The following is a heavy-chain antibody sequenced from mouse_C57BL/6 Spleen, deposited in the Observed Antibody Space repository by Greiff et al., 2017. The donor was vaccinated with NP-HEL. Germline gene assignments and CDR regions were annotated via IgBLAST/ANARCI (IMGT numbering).Heavy chain of an antibody. J-gene: IGHJ4*01. CDR3: ARMRYDGSSTYAMDD. CDR1: GYTFTSYW. D-gene: IGHD1-1*01. CDR2: IYPGSGST. V-gene: IGHV1-55*01. Sequence: QVQLQQPGAELVKPGASVKMSCKASGYTFTSYWITWVKQRPGQGLEWIGDIYPGSGSTNYNEKFKSKATLTVDTSSSTAYMQLSSLASEDSAVYYCARMRYDGSSTYAMDDWGQGTSVTVSS.